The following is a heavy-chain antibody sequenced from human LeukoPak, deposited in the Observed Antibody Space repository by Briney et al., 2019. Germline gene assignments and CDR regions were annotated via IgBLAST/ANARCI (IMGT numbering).Heavy chain of an antibody. Sequence: PGGSLRLSCAASGFTLDDYGMSWVRQAPGKGLEWVSGINWNGGSTGYANSVKGRFTISRDNAKNSLYLQMNSLRAEDTALYYCARLDDYGGNYDYWGQGTLVTVSS. CDR3: ARLDDYGGNYDY. D-gene: IGHD4-23*01. CDR1: GFTLDDYG. V-gene: IGHV3-20*04. J-gene: IGHJ4*02. CDR2: INWNGGST.